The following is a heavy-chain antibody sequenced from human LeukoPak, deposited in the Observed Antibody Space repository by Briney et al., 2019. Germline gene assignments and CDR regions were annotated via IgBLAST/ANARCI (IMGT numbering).Heavy chain of an antibody. D-gene: IGHD1-26*01. Sequence: ASVKVSCETAGYTFTSYGLSWVRQAPGLGPEWMGWISPNSGQTAYAQDLQGRVTMTTDTSTTTAYMELGSLRSDDTAVYYCARSMKYSNSWYSSAYYFDYWGQGTLVTVSS. CDR1: GYTFTSYG. J-gene: IGHJ4*02. CDR3: ARSMKYSNSWYSSAYYFDY. CDR2: ISPNSGQT. V-gene: IGHV1-18*01.